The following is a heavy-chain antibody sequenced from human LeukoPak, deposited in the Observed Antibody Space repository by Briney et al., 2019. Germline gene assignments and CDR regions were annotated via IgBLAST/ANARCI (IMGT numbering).Heavy chain of an antibody. Sequence: SETLSLTCTVSGGSISSGGYYWSWTRQHPGKGLEWIGYIYYSGSTYYNPSLKSRLTISVDTSKNQFSLKLSSVTAADTAVYYCARAGSGWYWFDPWGQGTLVTVSS. CDR1: GGSISSGGYY. V-gene: IGHV4-31*03. D-gene: IGHD6-13*01. CDR3: ARAGSGWYWFDP. CDR2: IYYSGST. J-gene: IGHJ5*02.